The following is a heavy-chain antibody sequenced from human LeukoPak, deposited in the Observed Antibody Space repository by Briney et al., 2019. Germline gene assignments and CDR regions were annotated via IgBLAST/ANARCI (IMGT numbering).Heavy chain of an antibody. J-gene: IGHJ6*02. D-gene: IGHD5-18*01. Sequence: SVKVSCKASGFTFTSSAMQWVRQARGQRLEWIGWIVVGSGNTNYAQKFQERVTITRDMSTSTAYMELSSLRSEDTAVYYRAADATSGGYSYGYVMDVWGQGTTVTVSS. V-gene: IGHV1-58*02. CDR1: GFTFTSSA. CDR2: IVVGSGNT. CDR3: AADATSGGYSYGYVMDV.